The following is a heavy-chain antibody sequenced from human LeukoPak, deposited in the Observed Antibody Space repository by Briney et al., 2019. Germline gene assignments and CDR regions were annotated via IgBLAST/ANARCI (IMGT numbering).Heavy chain of an antibody. CDR2: IYYSGST. V-gene: IGHV4-59*01. Sequence: PSETLSLTCTVSGGSISSYYWSWIRQPPGKGPEWIGYIYYSGSTNYNPSLKSRVTISVDTSKNQFSLKLSSVTAADTAVYYCARSGVRGVMRKHFDYWGQGTLVTVSS. D-gene: IGHD3-10*01. J-gene: IGHJ4*02. CDR1: GGSISSYY. CDR3: ARSGVRGVMRKHFDY.